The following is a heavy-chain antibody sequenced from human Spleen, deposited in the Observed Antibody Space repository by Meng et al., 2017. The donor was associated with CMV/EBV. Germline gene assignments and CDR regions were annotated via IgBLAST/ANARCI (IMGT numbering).Heavy chain of an antibody. CDR1: GFTFSNYV. CDR2: IKSRSDGATT. CDR3: NDYYSMDV. Sequence: GGSLRLSCAASGFTFSNYVMSWVRQAPGKGLEWVGRIKSRSDGATTDYAAPVKGRFTISRDDSKSTLYLQMNNLKTEDTAVYYCNDYYSMDVWGPGTTVTVSS. J-gene: IGHJ6*02. V-gene: IGHV3-15*01.